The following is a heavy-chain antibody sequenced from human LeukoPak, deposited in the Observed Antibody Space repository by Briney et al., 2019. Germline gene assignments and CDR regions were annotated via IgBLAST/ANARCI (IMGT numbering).Heavy chain of an antibody. CDR2: ISSSGSSI. J-gene: IGHJ4*02. V-gene: IGHV3-48*03. CDR3: ARTGYDSSGNYYNVDY. CDR1: GFTLSYYE. D-gene: IGHD3-22*01. Sequence: PGESLRLSCAASGFTLSYYEMNWVRPAPGKGGERVSYISSSGSSIYYADSVKGRFTISRDNAKNSLYLQMNSLRAEDTAVYYCARTGYDSSGNYYNVDYWGQGTLVTVSS.